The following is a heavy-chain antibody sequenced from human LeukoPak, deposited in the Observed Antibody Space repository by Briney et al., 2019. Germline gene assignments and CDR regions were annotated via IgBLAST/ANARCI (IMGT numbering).Heavy chain of an antibody. CDR2: INSDGSST. CDR3: ARGLSGYASSLGY. CDR1: GSTFSSYW. J-gene: IGHJ4*02. D-gene: IGHD2-2*01. V-gene: IGHV3-74*01. Sequence: TGGTLRLSCAASGSTFSSYWMHWVRQAPGKGLVWVSRINSDGSSTSYADSVRGRFSISRDNAKNTLYLQMNSLRAEDTAVYYCARGLSGYASSLGYWGQGTLVTVSS.